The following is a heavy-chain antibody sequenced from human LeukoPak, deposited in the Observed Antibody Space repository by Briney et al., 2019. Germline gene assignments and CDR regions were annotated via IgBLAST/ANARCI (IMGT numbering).Heavy chain of an antibody. V-gene: IGHV3-7*01. CDR1: GFTFSNYW. CDR2: IKPDGSEK. Sequence: PGGSLRLSCAASGFTFSNYWMSWVRQAPGKGLEWVANIKPDGSEKYYVDSVKGRFTISRDNAKNSLYLQMNSLRAEDTAVYYCARNIAAAGKYSSGYFDAFDIWGQGTMVTVSS. J-gene: IGHJ3*02. D-gene: IGHD3-22*01. CDR3: ARNIAAAGKYSSGYFDAFDI.